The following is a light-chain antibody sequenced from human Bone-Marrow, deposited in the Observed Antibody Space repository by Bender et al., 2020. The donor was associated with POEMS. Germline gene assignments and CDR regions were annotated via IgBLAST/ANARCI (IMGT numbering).Light chain of an antibody. CDR1: SSDVGNYNL. CDR2: EVS. J-gene: IGLJ2*01. V-gene: IGLV2-23*02. Sequence: QSALTQPASVSGSPGQSITISCIGTSSDVGNYNLVSWYQHHPDKAPRLIIFEVSKRPSGVSARFSGSKSGNTASLTISGLQAEDEADYYCSSYGGSSNFVVFGGGTKLTVL. CDR3: SSYGGSSNFVV.